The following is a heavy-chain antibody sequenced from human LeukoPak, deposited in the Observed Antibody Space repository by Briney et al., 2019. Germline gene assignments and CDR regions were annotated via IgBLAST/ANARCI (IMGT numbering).Heavy chain of an antibody. Sequence: PGRSLRLSCAASGFTFDDYAMHWVRQAPGKGLEWDSGISWNSGSIGYADSLKGRFTISRDNAKNSLYLQMNSLRAEDTALYYCAKGNRGGVDYWGQGTLVTVSS. J-gene: IGHJ4*02. V-gene: IGHV3-9*01. CDR2: ISWNSGSI. CDR1: GFTFDDYA. CDR3: AKGNRGGVDY. D-gene: IGHD2-15*01.